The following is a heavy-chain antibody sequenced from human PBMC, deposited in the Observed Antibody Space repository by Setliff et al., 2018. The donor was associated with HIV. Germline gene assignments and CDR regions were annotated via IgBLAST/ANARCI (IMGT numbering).Heavy chain of an antibody. CDR2: IYGGGP. V-gene: IGHV3-66*02. J-gene: IGHJ3*02. D-gene: IGHD6-13*01. CDR1: GISASLNY. Sequence: GGSLRLSCAVSGISASLNYMSWVRQAPGKGLEWVSTIYGGGPSYADSVKGRFTISRDNTKNTLYPQMHSLTAEDTAVYYCARPHSNRWPYAFDIWGQGTMVTVSS. CDR3: ARPHSNRWPYAFDI.